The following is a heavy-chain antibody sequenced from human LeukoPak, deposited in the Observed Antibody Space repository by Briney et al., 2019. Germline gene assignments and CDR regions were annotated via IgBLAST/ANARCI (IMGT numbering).Heavy chain of an antibody. CDR2: IHYSGST. V-gene: IGHV4-59*01. J-gene: IGHJ6*03. D-gene: IGHD3-10*01. CDR1: GGSISSYY. Sequence: ASETLSLTCTVSGGSISSYYWSWIRQPPGKGLEWIGYIHYSGSTNYNPSLKSRVTISVDTSKNQFSLKLSSVTAADTAVYYCARVEEGYGSGRRENYYYYYMDVWGKGTTVTISS. CDR3: ARVEEGYGSGRRENYYYYYMDV.